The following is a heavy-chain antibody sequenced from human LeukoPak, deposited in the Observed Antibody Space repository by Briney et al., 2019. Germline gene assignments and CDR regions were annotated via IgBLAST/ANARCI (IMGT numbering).Heavy chain of an antibody. CDR2: ISSSSSSI. CDR1: GFTFSDYE. CDR3: ARVIWYFDY. J-gene: IGHJ4*02. Sequence: GGSLRLSCAASGFTFSDYEMNWVRQAPGKGREWVSYISSSSSSIYDADSVKGRFTISRDNAKNSLYLQMNSLRAGDTAVYYCARVIWYFDYWGQGALVTVSS. V-gene: IGHV3-48*03.